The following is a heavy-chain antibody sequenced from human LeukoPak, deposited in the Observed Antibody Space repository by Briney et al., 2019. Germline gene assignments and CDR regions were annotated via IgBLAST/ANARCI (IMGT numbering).Heavy chain of an antibody. Sequence: PGGSLRLSCAASGFTSSSYAMHWVRQAPGKGLEWVAVISYDGSNKYYADSVKGRFTISRDNSKNTLYLQMNSLRAEDTAVYYCARAEGSSGWYYFDYWGQGTLVTVSS. D-gene: IGHD6-19*01. J-gene: IGHJ4*02. V-gene: IGHV3-30-3*01. CDR2: ISYDGSNK. CDR1: GFTSSSYA. CDR3: ARAEGSSGWYYFDY.